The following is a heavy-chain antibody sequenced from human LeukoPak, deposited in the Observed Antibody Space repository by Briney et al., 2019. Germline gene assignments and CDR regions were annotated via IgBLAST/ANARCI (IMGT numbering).Heavy chain of an antibody. V-gene: IGHV3-7*01. CDR1: GFTCSSYW. J-gene: IGHJ4*02. Sequence: GGSLRLSCAASGFTCSSYWMSWVRQAPGKGLEWVANIKQDGSEKYYVDSVKGRFTISRDNAKNSLYLQMNSLRAEDTAVYYCARSTSSNAGYWGQGTLVTVSS. CDR2: IKQDGSEK. CDR3: ARSTSSNAGY. D-gene: IGHD6-13*01.